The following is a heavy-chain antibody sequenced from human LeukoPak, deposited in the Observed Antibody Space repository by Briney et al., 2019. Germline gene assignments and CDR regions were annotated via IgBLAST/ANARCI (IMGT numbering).Heavy chain of an antibody. CDR2: ISSSSNYI. V-gene: IGHV3-21*01. D-gene: IGHD3-3*01. CDR1: GFTFSTYS. J-gene: IGHJ6*04. CDR3: ARDITIFGVLTDV. Sequence: PGGSLRLSCAASGFTFSTYSMNWVRQAPGKGLEWVSSISSSSNYIYYADSVKGRFTISRDNAKNSLYLQMNSLRAEDTAVYYCARDITIFGVLTDVWGKGTTVTVSS.